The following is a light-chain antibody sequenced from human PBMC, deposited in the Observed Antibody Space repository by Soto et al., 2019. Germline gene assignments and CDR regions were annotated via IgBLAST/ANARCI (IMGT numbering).Light chain of an antibody. CDR2: EVS. Sequence: QSALTQPPSASGSPGQSVTISCTGTSSDVGGYNFVSWYQQHPGKAPKLVIYEVSNRPSGVSNRFSGSKSGNTASLTISGLQAEDEADYYCSSYTSSSPYVFGTGTKLTVL. CDR1: SSDVGGYNF. CDR3: SSYTSSSPYV. V-gene: IGLV2-14*01. J-gene: IGLJ1*01.